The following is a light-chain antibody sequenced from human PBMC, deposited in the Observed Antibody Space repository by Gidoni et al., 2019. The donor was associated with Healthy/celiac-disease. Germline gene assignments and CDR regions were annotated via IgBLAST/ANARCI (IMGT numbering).Light chain of an antibody. Sequence: QSVLPHPPSASGTPGQRVTISCSGSSSNIGSNYVYWYQQLPGTAPKLLIYSNNQRPSGVPDRFSGSKSGTSASLAISGLRSEDEADYYCAAWDDSLSGFYAFGTGTKVTVL. CDR2: SNN. CDR3: AAWDDSLSGFYA. V-gene: IGLV1-47*02. CDR1: SSNIGSNY. J-gene: IGLJ1*01.